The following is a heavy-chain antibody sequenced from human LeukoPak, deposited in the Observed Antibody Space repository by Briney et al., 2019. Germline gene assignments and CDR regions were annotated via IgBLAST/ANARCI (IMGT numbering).Heavy chain of an antibody. CDR2: INPNSGAT. CDR1: GYTFTGYY. Sequence: ASVKVSCKTSGYTFTGYYIHWVRQAPGQGLEWMGWINPNSGATNYEQSFQGRVTMTRDTSTSTAHMELRRLRSDDTAVYYCARGDCSVSGCHGGNWFDPWGQGTLVTVSS. J-gene: IGHJ5*02. D-gene: IGHD2-15*01. CDR3: ARGDCSVSGCHGGNWFDP. V-gene: IGHV1-2*02.